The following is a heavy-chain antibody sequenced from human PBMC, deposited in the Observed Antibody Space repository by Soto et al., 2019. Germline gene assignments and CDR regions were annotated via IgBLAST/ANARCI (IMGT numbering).Heavy chain of an antibody. CDR2: ISAGNGTT. CDR3: ARDLSLEVGAPQH. V-gene: IGHV1-3*01. D-gene: IGHD1-26*01. Sequence: QVQLVQSGAEVKKPGASVKISCKASGYTFTTYAIHWVRQAPGQRLEWMGWISAGNGTTKYLQKFQGRVTITRDTSASTAYMEVSSLRSEDTAVYYCARDLSLEVGAPQHWGQGTLVTVSS. J-gene: IGHJ1*01. CDR1: GYTFTTYA.